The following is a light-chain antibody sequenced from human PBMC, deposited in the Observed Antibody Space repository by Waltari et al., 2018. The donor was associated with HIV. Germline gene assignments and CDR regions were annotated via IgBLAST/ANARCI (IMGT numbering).Light chain of an antibody. V-gene: IGKV1-5*03. J-gene: IGKJ1*01. CDR1: QSTGTW. CDR3: QHYNTSAPWT. Sequence: DIQMTQSPSPLSTSVGDRITIPCRASQSTGTWLAWYQQKPGKAPKLLVYKTSSLQSGVPSRFSGSGSGTEFTLTISSLQPDDFATHYCQHYNTSAPWTFGQGTRVDI. CDR2: KTS.